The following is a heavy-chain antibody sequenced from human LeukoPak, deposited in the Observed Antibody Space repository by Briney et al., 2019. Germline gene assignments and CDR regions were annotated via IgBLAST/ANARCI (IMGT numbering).Heavy chain of an antibody. CDR3: ARFIAVARRGYYFDY. CDR2: ISAYNGNT. CDR1: GHTFTSYG. V-gene: IGHV1-18*01. J-gene: IGHJ4*02. Sequence: GASVKVSCKASGHTFTSYGISWVRQAPGQGLEWMGWISAYNGNTNYAQKLQGRVTMTTDTSTSTAYMELRSLRSDDTAVYYCARFIAVARRGYYFDYWGQGTLVTVSS. D-gene: IGHD6-19*01.